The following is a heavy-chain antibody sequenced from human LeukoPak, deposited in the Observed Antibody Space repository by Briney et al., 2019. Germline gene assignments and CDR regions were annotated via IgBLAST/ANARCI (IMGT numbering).Heavy chain of an antibody. CDR3: ASHVDTAMVSDYFDY. D-gene: IGHD5-18*01. J-gene: IGHJ4*02. Sequence: SGGSLRLSCAASGFTFSDYYMGWIRQAPGKGLEWVSHISSSGSTIYYADSVKGRFTISRDNAKNSLYLQMNSLRAEDTAVYYCASHVDTAMVSDYFDYWGQGTLVTVSS. V-gene: IGHV3-11*01. CDR2: ISSSGSTI. CDR1: GFTFSDYY.